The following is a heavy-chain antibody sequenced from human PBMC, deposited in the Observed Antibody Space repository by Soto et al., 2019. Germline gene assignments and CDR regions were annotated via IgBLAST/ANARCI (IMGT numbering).Heavy chain of an antibody. CDR1: GGSFSGYY. CDR2: INHSGST. CDR3: ARAAPRDMIVVVTRDWFDP. Sequence: SDTLSLTCAVYGGSFSGYYWSWIRQPPGKGLEWIGEINHSGSTNYNPSLKSRVTISVDTSKNQFSLKLSSVTAADTAVYYCARAAPRDMIVVVTRDWFDPWGQGTLVTVSS. D-gene: IGHD3-22*01. J-gene: IGHJ5*02. V-gene: IGHV4-34*01.